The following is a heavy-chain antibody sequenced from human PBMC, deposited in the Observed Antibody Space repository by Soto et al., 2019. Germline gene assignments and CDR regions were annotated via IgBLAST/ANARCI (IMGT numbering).Heavy chain of an antibody. CDR2: ISSSGSTI. Sequence: GGSLRLSCAASGFTFSSYEMNWVRQAPGKGLEWVSYISSSGSTIYYADSVKGRFTISRDNAKNSLYLQMNSLRAEDTAVYYCAILSFTIIGVVIPPYGMDVWGQGTTVTVSS. CDR1: GFTFSSYE. V-gene: IGHV3-48*03. D-gene: IGHD3-3*01. CDR3: AILSFTIIGVVIPPYGMDV. J-gene: IGHJ6*02.